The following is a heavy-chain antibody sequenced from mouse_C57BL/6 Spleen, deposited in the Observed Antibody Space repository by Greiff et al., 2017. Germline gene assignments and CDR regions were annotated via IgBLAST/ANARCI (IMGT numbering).Heavy chain of an antibody. J-gene: IGHJ1*03. CDR1: GFTFTDYY. CDR3: ARLYDENYVRYIDV. D-gene: IGHD2-3*01. V-gene: IGHV7-3*01. Sequence: EVQLVESGGGLVQPGGSLSLSCAASGFTFTDYYMSWVRQPPGKALEWVGFIRNKANGYTTEYSASVKGWFTISRDNAQSILYLQMNALRAEDSATYYCARLYDENYVRYIDVWGTGTTVTVSS. CDR2: IRNKANGYTT.